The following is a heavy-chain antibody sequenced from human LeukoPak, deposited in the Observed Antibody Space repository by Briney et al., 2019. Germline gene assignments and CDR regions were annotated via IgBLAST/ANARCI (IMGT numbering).Heavy chain of an antibody. J-gene: IGHJ6*02. V-gene: IGHV5-51*01. D-gene: IGHD3-9*01. CDR1: GYSFTSYW. CDR2: IYPDDSDT. Sequence: LGESLKISCKGSGYSFTSYWIGWVRQLPGKGLQWMGIIYPDDSDTRYSPSSQGQVTISADKSISTAYLQWSSLKASDTAMYYCVRRSFGDILTFGMDVWGQGTTVTVSS. CDR3: VRRSFGDILTFGMDV.